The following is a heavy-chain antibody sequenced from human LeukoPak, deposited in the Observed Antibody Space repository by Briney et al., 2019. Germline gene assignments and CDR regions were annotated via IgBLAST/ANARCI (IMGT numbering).Heavy chain of an antibody. CDR2: ISSTGTYT. CDR1: GFDFSTYI. D-gene: IGHD1-26*01. CDR3: ARGVGPTRGARRRHNSFQI. Sequence: GGSLRLSCAASGFDFSTYIMDWVRQAPGQGLEWVSAISSTGTYTYYTDSVEGRFTISRDNAKNSVYLQMDRLRDEDTAMYYCARGVGPTRGARRRHNSFQIWGQGTMVNVSS. J-gene: IGHJ3*02. V-gene: IGHV3-21*01.